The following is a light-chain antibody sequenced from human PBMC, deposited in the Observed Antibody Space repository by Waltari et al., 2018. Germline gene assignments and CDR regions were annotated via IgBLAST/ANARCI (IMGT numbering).Light chain of an antibody. CDR1: SSDVGVYNY. Sequence: QSALTQPASVSGSPGQSITIPCTGTSSDVGVYNYVYWYQQHPGKAPQLMIYDVNSRPSGVSNRFSGSKSGNTASLTISGLQAEDEADYYCYSFTSSSTWVFGGGTKVTVL. CDR2: DVN. CDR3: YSFTSSSTWV. J-gene: IGLJ3*02. V-gene: IGLV2-14*03.